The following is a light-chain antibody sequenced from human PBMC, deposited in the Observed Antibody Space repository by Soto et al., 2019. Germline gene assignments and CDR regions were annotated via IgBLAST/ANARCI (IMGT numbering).Light chain of an antibody. CDR1: SSDVGDYNY. Sequence: QSALTQPASVSGSPGQSITISCTGNSSDVGDYNYVSWYQQHPGKAPKLMIYDVSNRPSGVSNRFSGSKSGNTASLTISGLQAEDEADYYCSSYTSSSPYVFGSGTKLTVL. CDR3: SSYTSSSPYV. V-gene: IGLV2-14*01. J-gene: IGLJ1*01. CDR2: DVS.